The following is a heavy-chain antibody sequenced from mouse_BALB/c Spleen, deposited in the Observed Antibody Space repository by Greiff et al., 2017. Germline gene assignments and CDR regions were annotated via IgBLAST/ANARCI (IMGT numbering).Heavy chain of an antibody. J-gene: IGHJ3*01. CDR2: ISSGSSTI. Sequence: EVKVVESGGGLVQPGGSRKLSCAASGFTFSSFGMHWVRQAPEKGLEWVAYISSGSSTIYYADTVKGRFTISRDNPKNTLFLQMTSLRSEDTAMYYCARSVDYFWFAYWGQGTLVTVSA. CDR3: ARSVDYFWFAY. V-gene: IGHV5-17*02. CDR1: GFTFSSFG. D-gene: IGHD2-4*01.